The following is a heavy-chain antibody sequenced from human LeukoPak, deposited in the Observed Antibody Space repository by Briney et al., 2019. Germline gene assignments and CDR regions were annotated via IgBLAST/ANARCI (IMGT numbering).Heavy chain of an antibody. Sequence: GGSLRLSCAASGFTLNSYLMSWVRQAPGRGLEWVANIKKDGSEENYLDSVKGRFTVSRDNAKNSLYLQMNSLRGEDTAVYYCARSNPNRNALDLWGQGPMVTISS. J-gene: IGHJ3*01. CDR2: IKKDGSEE. CDR1: GFTLNSYL. V-gene: IGHV3-7*01. CDR3: ARSNPNRNALDL. D-gene: IGHD1-14*01.